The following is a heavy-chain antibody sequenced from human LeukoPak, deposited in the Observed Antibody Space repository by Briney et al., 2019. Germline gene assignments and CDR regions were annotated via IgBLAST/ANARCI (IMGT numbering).Heavy chain of an antibody. J-gene: IGHJ4*02. D-gene: IGHD2-8*01. Sequence: GGSLRLSCAASGFTFSTYWMSWVRQAPGKGLEWVANINQDGGEKHYVDSVRGRFTISRDSAKNSLYLQMNSLRAEDTAVYYCARDTVNGPFVISLDYWGQGALVTVSS. CDR1: GFTFSTYW. V-gene: IGHV3-7*01. CDR2: INQDGGEK. CDR3: ARDTVNGPFVISLDY.